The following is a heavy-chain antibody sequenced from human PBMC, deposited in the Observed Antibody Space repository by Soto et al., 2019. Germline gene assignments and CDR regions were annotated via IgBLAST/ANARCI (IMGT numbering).Heavy chain of an antibody. CDR1: GFSLSTTGVG. CDR3: VQSRCGGDCLQSYSSHSYYGLDV. D-gene: IGHD2-21*02. V-gene: IGHV2-5*02. J-gene: IGHJ6*02. CDR2: IYWDDDK. Sequence: QITLKESGPTLVKPTQTLTLTCTFSGFSLSTTGVGVGWIRQPPGKALEWLALIYWDDDKRYNPSLNSRLTITKDTSKNLVVLAMLNMDPVDTATYYCVQSRCGGDCLQSYSSHSYYGLDVWGQGTTVTVSS.